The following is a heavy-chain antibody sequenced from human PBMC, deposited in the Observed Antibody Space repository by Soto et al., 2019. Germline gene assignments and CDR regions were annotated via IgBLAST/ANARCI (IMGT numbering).Heavy chain of an antibody. Sequence: VQLVESGGGLVQPGGSLKLSCAASGFTFSSYWMHWVRQAPGKGLVWVSRIKSDGSSTNSADSVKGRFTISRDNARNTLFLQMNSLRAEDTAVYYCAREPFGDSSYWGQGTLVTVSS. CDR1: GFTFSSYW. V-gene: IGHV3-74*01. CDR2: IKSDGSST. CDR3: AREPFGDSSY. D-gene: IGHD3-10*01. J-gene: IGHJ4*02.